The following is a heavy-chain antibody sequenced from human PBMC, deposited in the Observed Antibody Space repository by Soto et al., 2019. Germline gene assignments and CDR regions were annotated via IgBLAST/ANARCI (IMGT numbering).Heavy chain of an antibody. CDR2: TYYRSKWYN. CDR3: ARLVATTVVTSYYYYGMDV. CDR1: GDSVSSNSAA. D-gene: IGHD4-17*01. V-gene: IGHV6-1*01. Sequence: SQTLSLTCAISGDSVSSNSAAWNWIRQSPSRGLEWLGRTYYRSKWYNDYAVSVKSRITINPDTSKNQFSLQLNSVTPEDTAVYYCARLVATTVVTSYYYYGMDVWGQGTTVTVSS. J-gene: IGHJ6*02.